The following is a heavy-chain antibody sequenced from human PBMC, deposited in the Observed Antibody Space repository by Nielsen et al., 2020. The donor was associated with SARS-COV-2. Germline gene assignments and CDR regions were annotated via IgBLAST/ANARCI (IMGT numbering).Heavy chain of an antibody. CDR1: GFTFSNAW. J-gene: IGHJ6*02. V-gene: IGHV3-15*01. CDR2: IKSKTDGGTT. D-gene: IGHD3-22*01. CDR3: TLNYYDSSGSNYYNYYGMDV. Sequence: GESLKISCAASGFTFSNAWMSWVRQAPGKGLEWVGRIKSKTDGGTTDYAAPVKGRFTISRDDSKNTLYLQMNSLKTEDTAVYYCTLNYYDSSGSNYYNYYGMDVWGQGTTVTVSS.